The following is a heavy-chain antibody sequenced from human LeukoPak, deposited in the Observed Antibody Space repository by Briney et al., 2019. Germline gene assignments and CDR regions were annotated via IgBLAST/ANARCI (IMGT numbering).Heavy chain of an antibody. CDR2: ISAYNGNT. CDR3: ARSSAYAIAAAGRNSFDP. Sequence: GASVKVSCKASGYTFTSYGISWVRQAPGQGLEWMGWISAYNGNTNYAQKLQGRVTMTTDTSTSTAYMELRSLRSDDTAVHYCARSSAYAIAAAGRNSFDPWGQGTLVTVYS. CDR1: GYTFTSYG. V-gene: IGHV1-18*01. J-gene: IGHJ5*02. D-gene: IGHD6-13*01.